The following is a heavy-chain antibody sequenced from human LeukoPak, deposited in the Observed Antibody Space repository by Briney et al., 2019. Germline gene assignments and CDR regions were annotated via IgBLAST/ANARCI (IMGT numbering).Heavy chain of an antibody. J-gene: IGHJ4*02. CDR2: IYYSGST. D-gene: IGHD3-10*01. CDR1: GFSISSSSYN. CDR3: ARLAGTYYFDY. V-gene: IGHV4-39*01. Sequence: PSETLSLTCTVSGFSISSSSYNWVWIRQPPGKGLEWIGSIYYSGSTYYNPSLKSGVTISVDTSKNQFSLKLSSVTAADTAVYCCARLAGTYYFDYWGQGTLVTVSS.